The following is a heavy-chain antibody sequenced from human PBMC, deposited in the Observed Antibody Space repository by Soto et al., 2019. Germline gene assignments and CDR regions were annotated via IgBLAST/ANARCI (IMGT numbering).Heavy chain of an antibody. D-gene: IGHD6-13*01. CDR3: AGGIAAAGRLDP. CDR2: INPSGGST. V-gene: IGHV1-46*03. J-gene: IGHJ5*02. Sequence: GASVKVSWKASGYTFTSYYMHWVRQAPGQGLEWMGIINPSGGSTSYAQKFQGRVTMTRDTSTSTVYMELSSLRSEDTAVYYCAGGIAAAGRLDPWGQGTLVTVSS. CDR1: GYTFTSYY.